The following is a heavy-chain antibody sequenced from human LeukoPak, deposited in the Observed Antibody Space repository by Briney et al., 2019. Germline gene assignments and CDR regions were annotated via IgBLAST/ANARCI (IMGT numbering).Heavy chain of an antibody. J-gene: IGHJ4*02. CDR3: ARGGYSYGFYY. CDR2: INPNSGGT. CDR1: GYTFTSYA. D-gene: IGHD5-18*01. V-gene: IGHV1-2*06. Sequence: ASVKVSCKASGYTFTSYAMHWVRQAPGQELEWMGRINPNSGGTNYAQKFQGRVTMTRDTSISTAYMELSRLRSDDTAVYYCARGGYSYGFYYWGQGTLVTVSS.